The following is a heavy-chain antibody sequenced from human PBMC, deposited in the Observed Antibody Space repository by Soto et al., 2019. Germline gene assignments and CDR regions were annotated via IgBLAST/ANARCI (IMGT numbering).Heavy chain of an antibody. CDR3: ARDHDYVIDY. CDR1: GFTFSNYV. J-gene: IGHJ4*02. V-gene: IGHV3-33*01. CDR2: IWFDGTNE. Sequence: GGSLRLSCAASGFTFSNYVMHWVRQAPGKGLEWVAHIWFDGTNEYYIDSVKGRFTISRDNSENTLYLQMNNLRAEDTAVYFCARDHDYVIDYWGQGTLVTVSS. D-gene: IGHD3-16*01.